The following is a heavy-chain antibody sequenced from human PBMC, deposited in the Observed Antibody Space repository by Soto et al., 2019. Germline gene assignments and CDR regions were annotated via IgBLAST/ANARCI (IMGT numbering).Heavy chain of an antibody. CDR1: GYTFTSYG. J-gene: IGHJ4*02. V-gene: IGHV1-18*01. Sequence: QVHLVQSGAEVKKPGASVKVSCKASGYTFTSYGITWVRQAPGQGLEWMGWISAHNGNTDYAQKLQGRVIVTRDTSTSTAYMELRCLRSDDTAVYYWARGRDGDYWGQGALVTGSS. D-gene: IGHD6-6*01. CDR2: ISAHNGNT. CDR3: ARGRDGDY.